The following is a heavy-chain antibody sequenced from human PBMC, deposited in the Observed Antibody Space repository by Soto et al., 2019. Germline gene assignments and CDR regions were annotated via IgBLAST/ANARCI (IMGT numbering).Heavy chain of an antibody. CDR1: GGTFSGYA. Sequence: GASAKVSCKASGGTFSGYAISWVRQAPGQGLEWMGGIIPIFGTANYAQKFRGRVTITADESTSTAYMELSSLRSEDTAVYYCATEAAMAVGAFDIWGQGKMVTVSS. CDR2: IIPIFGTA. D-gene: IGHD5-18*01. CDR3: ATEAAMAVGAFDI. J-gene: IGHJ3*02. V-gene: IGHV1-69*13.